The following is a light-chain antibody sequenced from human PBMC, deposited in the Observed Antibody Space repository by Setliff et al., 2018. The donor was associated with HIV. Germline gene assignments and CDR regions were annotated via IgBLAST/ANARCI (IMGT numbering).Light chain of an antibody. CDR2: EVK. J-gene: IGLJ1*01. V-gene: IGLV2-23*02. CDR3: CSYTGRSSYV. Sequence: QSALAQPASVSGSPGQSITIFCTGSSSDVGTYNLVSWYQQRPGEAPKLIIYEVKKRPSGVSDRFSGSKSGNTASLRISGLRAGDESDYYCCSYTGRSSYVFGNGTKLTVL. CDR1: SSDVGTYNL.